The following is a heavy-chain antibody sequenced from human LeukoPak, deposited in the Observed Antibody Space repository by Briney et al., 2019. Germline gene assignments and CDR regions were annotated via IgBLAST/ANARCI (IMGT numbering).Heavy chain of an antibody. Sequence: PGGSLRLSCAASGLTFSSYSMNWVRQAPGKGLEWVSYISSSSSTIYYADSVKGRFTISRDNAKNSLYLQMNSLRDEDTAVYYCARGPSTNCGGDCYHINYGMDVWGQGTTVTVSS. D-gene: IGHD2-21*02. J-gene: IGHJ6*02. CDR1: GLTFSSYS. CDR2: ISSSSSTI. V-gene: IGHV3-48*02. CDR3: ARGPSTNCGGDCYHINYGMDV.